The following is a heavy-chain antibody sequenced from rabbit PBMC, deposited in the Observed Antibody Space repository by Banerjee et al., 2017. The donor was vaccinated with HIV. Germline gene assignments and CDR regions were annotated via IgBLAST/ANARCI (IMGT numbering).Heavy chain of an antibody. CDR3: ARDYVGGNDYPFNL. CDR2: IYAGSSGST. CDR1: GFDFSGNA. J-gene: IGHJ4*01. D-gene: IGHD8-1*01. Sequence: QSLEESGGDLVKPGASLTLTCKASGFDFSGNAMCWVRQAPGKGLEWIACIYAGSSGSTYYASWAKGRFTISKTSSTTVTLQMTSLTAADTATYFCARDYVGGNDYPFNLWGPGTLVTVS. V-gene: IGHV1S40*01.